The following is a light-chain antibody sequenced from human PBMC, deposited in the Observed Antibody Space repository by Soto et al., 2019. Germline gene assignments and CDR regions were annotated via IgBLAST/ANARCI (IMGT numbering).Light chain of an antibody. CDR1: SSNIGSNH. Sequence: QSVLTQPPSTSGTPGQRVTISCSGSSSNIGSNHVYWYQQFPVMAPKLLLYRSDQRPTGVPDRFSGSKSGTSASLAISGLRSDDEADYYCSARDDSLRGVVFGGGTKLTVL. CDR3: SARDDSLRGVV. CDR2: RSD. V-gene: IGLV1-47*01. J-gene: IGLJ2*01.